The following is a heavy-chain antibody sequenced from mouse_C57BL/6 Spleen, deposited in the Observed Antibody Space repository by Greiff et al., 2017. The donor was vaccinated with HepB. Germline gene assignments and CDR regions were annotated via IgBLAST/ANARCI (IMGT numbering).Heavy chain of an antibody. CDR2: IYPGDGDT. D-gene: IGHD1-1*01. CDR3: ARRNSYEYFDY. J-gene: IGHJ2*01. V-gene: IGHV1-82*01. CDR1: GYAFSSSW. Sequence: VQLQQSGPELVKPGASVKISCKASGYAFSSSWMNWVKQRPGKGLEWIGRIYPGDGDTNYNGKFKGKATLTADKSSSTAYMQLSSLTSEDSAVYFCARRNSYEYFDYWGQGTTLTVSS.